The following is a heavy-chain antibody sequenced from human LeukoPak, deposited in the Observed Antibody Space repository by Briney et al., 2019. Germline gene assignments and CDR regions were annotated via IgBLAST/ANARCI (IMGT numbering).Heavy chain of an antibody. CDR3: ARDRGVGDSSNWYDY. CDR2: ISSSNTYT. Sequence: GGSLRLSCAASGFTFSDYYMSWIRQAPGKGLEWVSYISSSNTYTTYADSVKGRFTISRDNAKNSLYLQMNSLRAEDTAVYYCARDRGVGDSSNWYDYWGQGTLVTVSS. J-gene: IGHJ5*01. V-gene: IGHV3-11*06. D-gene: IGHD6-13*01. CDR1: GFTFSDYY.